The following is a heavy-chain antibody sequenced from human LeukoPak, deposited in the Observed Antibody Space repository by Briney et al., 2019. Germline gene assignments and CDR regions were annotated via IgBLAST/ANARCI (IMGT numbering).Heavy chain of an antibody. CDR3: ARHAGADISWYYFDF. D-gene: IGHD6-13*01. CDR2: IHYSWST. CDR1: GGSIGSYY. J-gene: IGHJ4*01. V-gene: IGHV4-59*08. Sequence: SETLSLTCTVSGGSIGSYYWSWIRQPPGKGLEWIAYIHYSWSTYYNPSLRSRVTMSVDTSTNQFSLRLTSVTAADTAVYFCARHAGADISWYYFDFWGRGTLVTVSS.